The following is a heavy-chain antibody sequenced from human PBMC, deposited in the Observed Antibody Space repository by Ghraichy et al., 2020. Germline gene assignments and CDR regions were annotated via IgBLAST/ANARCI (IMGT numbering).Heavy chain of an antibody. CDR1: GGSINNYY. V-gene: IGHV4-59*01. J-gene: IGHJ4*02. D-gene: IGHD2-15*01. CDR2: IYYSGST. CDR3: ARGSRSRGGCSGGSCYPDY. Sequence: GSLRLSCTVSGGSINNYYWNWIRQPPGKGLEWIGYIYYSGSTNYNPSLKSRVTISIDASKNQFSLNLSSVTAADTAVYYCARGSRSRGGCSGGSCYPDYWGQGTLVTVSS.